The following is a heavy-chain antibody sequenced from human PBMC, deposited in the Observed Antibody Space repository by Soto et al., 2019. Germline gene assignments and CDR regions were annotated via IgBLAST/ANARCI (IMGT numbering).Heavy chain of an antibody. J-gene: IGHJ4*02. CDR2: LSGSCGTT. CDR1: GFTFSTYA. D-gene: IGHD3-10*01. V-gene: IGHV3-23*01. CDR3: AKQRAGYGSGSDTFYFDF. Sequence: GGSLRLSCSTSGFTFSTYAMNWVSQAPGKGLEWVSALSGSCGTTYYADSVRGRFTISRDNSKNTLFLQMSSLRAEDTALYYCAKQRAGYGSGSDTFYFDFWGQGTLVTVSS.